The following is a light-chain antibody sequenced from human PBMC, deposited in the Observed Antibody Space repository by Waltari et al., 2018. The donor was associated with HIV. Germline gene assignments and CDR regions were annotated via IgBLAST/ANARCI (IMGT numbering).Light chain of an antibody. CDR3: QSYDGTTVV. CDR1: SAGIGSNY. J-gene: IGLJ2*01. Sequence: NFILTQSHSVSESPGKTVTLSCTRSSAGIGSNYIQWYPQRPGRSPDTVIYEDSQRPSGVPNRFSGSVDSSSNSASLTISGLKTEDEADYFCQSYDGTTVVFGGGTRLTVL. CDR2: EDS. V-gene: IGLV6-57*01.